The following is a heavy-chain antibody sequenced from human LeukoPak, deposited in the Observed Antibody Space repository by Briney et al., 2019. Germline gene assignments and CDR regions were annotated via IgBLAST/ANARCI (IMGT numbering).Heavy chain of an antibody. CDR2: IYPRDGST. CDR3: ARDEEAFDY. CDR1: GYSFTSNY. J-gene: IGHJ4*02. Sequence: ASVKVSCKASGYSFTSNYIHWVRQAPGQGLEWMGMIYPRDGSTSYAQKFQGRVTVTRDTSTSTVHMELSGLRSEDTAVYYCARDEEAFDYWGQGTLVTVSS. V-gene: IGHV1-46*01.